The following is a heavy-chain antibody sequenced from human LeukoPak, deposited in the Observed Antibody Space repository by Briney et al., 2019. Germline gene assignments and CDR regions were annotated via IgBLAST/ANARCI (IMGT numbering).Heavy chain of an antibody. D-gene: IGHD2-2*02. Sequence: ASVKVSCKASGYTFTSYGISWVRQAPGQGLEWMGWISAYNGNTNYAQKLQGRVTMTTDTSTSTAYMELRSLRSDDTAVYYCARDPQDIVVVPAAIRGSSWSDPWGQGTLVTVSS. CDR1: GYTFTSYG. V-gene: IGHV1-18*01. CDR3: ARDPQDIVVVPAAIRGSSWSDP. CDR2: ISAYNGNT. J-gene: IGHJ5*02.